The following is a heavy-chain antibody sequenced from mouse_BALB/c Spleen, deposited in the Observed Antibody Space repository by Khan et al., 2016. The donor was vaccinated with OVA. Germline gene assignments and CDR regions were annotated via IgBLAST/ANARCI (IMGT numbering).Heavy chain of an antibody. CDR1: GSTFTSYG. J-gene: IGHJ2*01. CDR3: TTAYYRYYFDY. D-gene: IGHD2-14*01. Sequence: EVQLQESGAELGRPGSSVKLSCKTSGSTFTSYGIKWVKQRPGQGLEWIGYIYPGNGYTEYNERFQGKAILTSDTSSSTAYMQLRSLTSEYSAMCFCTTAYYRYYFDYWGQGTILTVSS. CDR2: IYPGNGYT. V-gene: IGHV1S134*01.